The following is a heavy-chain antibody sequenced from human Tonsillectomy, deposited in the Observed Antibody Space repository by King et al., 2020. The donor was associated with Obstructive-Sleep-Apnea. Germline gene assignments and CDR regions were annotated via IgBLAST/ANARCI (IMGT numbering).Heavy chain of an antibody. CDR2: IYYSGST. V-gene: IGHV4-59*08. J-gene: IGHJ5*02. CDR3: ARHRLLGSGSYYTPPCWFDP. D-gene: IGHD3-10*01. CDR1: GGSISSYY. Sequence: QLQESGPGLVKPSETLSLTCTVSGGSISSYYWSWIRQPPGKGLEWIGYIYYSGSTNYNPSLKSRVTISVDTSKNQFSLKLSSVTAADTAVYYCARHRLLGSGSYYTPPCWFDPWGQGTLVTVSS.